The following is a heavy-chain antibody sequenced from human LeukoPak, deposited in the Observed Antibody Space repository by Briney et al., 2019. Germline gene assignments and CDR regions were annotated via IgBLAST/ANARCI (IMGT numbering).Heavy chain of an antibody. CDR1: GFTVSSNY. J-gene: IGHJ4*02. CDR2: IYSGGST. CDR3: ARDYQYYDILTGYPLSTPLHNDY. Sequence: GSLRLSCAASGFTVSSNYMSWVRQAPGKGLEWVSVIYSGGSTYYADSVKGRFTISRDNSKNTLYLQMNSLTAEDTAVYYCARDYQYYDILTGYPLSTPLHNDYWGQGTLVTVSS. D-gene: IGHD3-9*01. V-gene: IGHV3-53*01.